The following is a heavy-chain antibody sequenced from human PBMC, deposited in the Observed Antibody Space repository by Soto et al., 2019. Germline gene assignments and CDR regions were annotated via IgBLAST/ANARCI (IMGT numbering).Heavy chain of an antibody. CDR3: ACIAEAGKDYYYGMDV. V-gene: IGHV1-69*01. CDR1: GGTFSSYA. J-gene: IGHJ6*02. Sequence: QVQLVQSGAEVKKPGSSVKVSCKASGGTFSSYAISWVRQAPGQGLEWMGGVIPIFGIANYAQKFQGRVRITADESTSTADMELSSLRSEDTAVNYGACIAEAGKDYYYGMDVWGQGPTVTVSS. CDR2: VIPIFGIA. D-gene: IGHD6-13*01.